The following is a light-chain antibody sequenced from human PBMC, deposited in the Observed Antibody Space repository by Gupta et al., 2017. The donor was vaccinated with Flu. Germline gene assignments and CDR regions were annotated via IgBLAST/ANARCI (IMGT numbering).Light chain of an antibody. CDR2: KAS. Sequence: DIQMTQSPSTLSASVGDRVTITCRASQSISSWLAWYQQKPGKAPKLLIYKASRVESGVPSRFSGSGSGTEFTLTISSRQPEDFANYYCQHENSSSFTFGQGTKLDIK. V-gene: IGKV1-5*03. CDR3: QHENSSSFT. CDR1: QSISSW. J-gene: IGKJ2*01.